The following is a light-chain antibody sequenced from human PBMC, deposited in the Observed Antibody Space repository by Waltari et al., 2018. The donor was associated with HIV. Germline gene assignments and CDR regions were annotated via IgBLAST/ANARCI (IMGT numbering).Light chain of an antibody. J-gene: IGKJ2*01. CDR3: QQRSNWPPNT. Sequence: EIVLTQSPATLSLSPGERATLPCRASQSVSSYLAWYQQKPGQAPRLLIYDASNRATGIPARFSGSGSGTDFTLTISSLEPEDFAVYYCQQRSNWPPNTFGQGTKLEIK. CDR2: DAS. CDR1: QSVSSY. V-gene: IGKV3-11*01.